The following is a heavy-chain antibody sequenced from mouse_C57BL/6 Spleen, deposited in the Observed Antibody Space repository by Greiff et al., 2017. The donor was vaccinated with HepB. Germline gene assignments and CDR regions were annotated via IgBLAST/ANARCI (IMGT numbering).Heavy chain of an antibody. Sequence: EVNVVESGGGLVKPGGSLKLSCAASGFTFSDYGMHWVRQAPEKGLEWVAYISSGSSTIYYADTVKGRFTISRDNAKNTLFLQMTSLRSEDTAMYYCARRDDYDCAMDYWGQGTSVTVSS. CDR3: ARRDDYDCAMDY. V-gene: IGHV5-17*01. D-gene: IGHD2-4*01. J-gene: IGHJ4*01. CDR1: GFTFSDYG. CDR2: ISSGSSTI.